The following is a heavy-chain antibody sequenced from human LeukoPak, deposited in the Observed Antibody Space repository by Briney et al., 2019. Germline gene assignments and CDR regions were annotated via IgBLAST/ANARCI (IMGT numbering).Heavy chain of an antibody. CDR1: GFTLSNFA. J-gene: IGHJ4*02. V-gene: IGHV3-11*01. CDR2: ISTSGSTI. CDR3: ARRGGDEGSFDY. Sequence: GGSLRLSCAASGFTLSNFAMGWVRQAPGKGLEWVSYISTSGSTIYYADSVKGRFTISRDNAKNSLYLQMNSLRAEDTAVYYCARRGGDEGSFDYWGQGTLVTVSS. D-gene: IGHD3-10*01.